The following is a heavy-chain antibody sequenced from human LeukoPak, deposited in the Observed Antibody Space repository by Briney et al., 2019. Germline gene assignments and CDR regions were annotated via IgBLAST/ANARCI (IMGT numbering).Heavy chain of an antibody. D-gene: IGHD1-20*01. CDR2: VNTDGSST. J-gene: IGHJ5*02. CDR3: ARGQGDITGDINWFDP. Sequence: AGSLRLSCAASEFTFSNYWMHWVRHAPGKGLVWVSRVNTDGSSTIYADSVKGRFTISRDNAKNTLYLQMNSLRAEDTAVYYCARGQGDITGDINWFDPWGQGTLVTVSS. V-gene: IGHV3-74*01. CDR1: EFTFSNYW.